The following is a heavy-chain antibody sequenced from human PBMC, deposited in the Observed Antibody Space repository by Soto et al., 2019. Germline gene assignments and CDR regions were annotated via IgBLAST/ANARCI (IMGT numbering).Heavy chain of an antibody. J-gene: IGHJ4*02. CDR3: AKDWGYGDDVFAF. Sequence: QVQLVESWGGVVQPGRSLRLSCAASGFTFSLYGIHWVRQAPGKGLEWVALISDDGSNQYFADSVKGRFTISRDNSNNKLYLQMNSLRPEDTAVYFCAKDWGYGDDVFAFWGQGTLVTVSS. CDR2: ISDDGSNQ. D-gene: IGHD4-17*01. V-gene: IGHV3-30*18. CDR1: GFTFSLYG.